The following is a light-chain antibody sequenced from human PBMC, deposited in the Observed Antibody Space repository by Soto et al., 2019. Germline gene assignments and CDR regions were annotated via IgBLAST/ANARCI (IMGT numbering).Light chain of an antibody. Sequence: EIVMTQSPATLSVSPGDRATLSCRASQSVTSNLAWYQQKPGQAPRLLIYGASTRATGIPARFSGSGSGTEFTLTISRLQSEDFAVYYCHQYNNWPLYTFGQGTKLEIK. CDR3: HQYNNWPLYT. J-gene: IGKJ2*01. CDR2: GAS. V-gene: IGKV3-15*01. CDR1: QSVTSN.